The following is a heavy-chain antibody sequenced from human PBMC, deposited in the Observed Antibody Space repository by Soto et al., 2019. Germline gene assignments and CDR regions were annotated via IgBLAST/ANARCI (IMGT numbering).Heavy chain of an antibody. CDR1: GGTFSSYA. D-gene: IGHD3-3*02. Sequence: ASVKVSCKASGGTFSSYAISWVRQAPGQGLEWMGGIIPIFGTANYAQKFQGRVTITADESTSTAYMELSSLRSEDTAVYYCASALTNPRYYYYGMDVWGQGTTVTVSS. CDR2: IIPIFGTA. V-gene: IGHV1-69*13. CDR3: ASALTNPRYYYYGMDV. J-gene: IGHJ6*02.